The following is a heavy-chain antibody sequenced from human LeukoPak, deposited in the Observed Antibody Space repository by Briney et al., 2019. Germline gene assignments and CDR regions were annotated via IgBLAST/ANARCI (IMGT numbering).Heavy chain of an antibody. CDR1: EFTFDDFA. D-gene: IGHD6-19*01. CDR2: ISWNSGSI. Sequence: GRALRLSCAAFEFTFDDFAMHWVRQAPGKGLEWVSGISWNSGSIGYADSVKGRFTISRDNAKNSLFLQMDSLRPEDTASYYCAKGALAGAFYWYFDLWGRGTLVTVSS. V-gene: IGHV3-9*01. J-gene: IGHJ2*01. CDR3: AKGALAGAFYWYFDL.